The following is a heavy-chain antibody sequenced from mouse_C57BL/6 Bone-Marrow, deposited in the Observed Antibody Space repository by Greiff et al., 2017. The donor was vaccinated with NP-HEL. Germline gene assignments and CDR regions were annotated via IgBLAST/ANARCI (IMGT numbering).Heavy chain of an antibody. CDR3: AIRRFAY. CDR1: GFTFSSYG. V-gene: IGHV5-6*02. J-gene: IGHJ3*01. CDR2: ISSGGSYT. Sequence: EVKVVESGGDLVKPGGSLKLSCAASGFTFSSYGMSWVRQTPDKRLEWVATISSGGSYTYYPDSVKGRFTISRANAKHTLYLQMSSLNSEDTAIYYCAIRRFAYWGQGTLVTVSA.